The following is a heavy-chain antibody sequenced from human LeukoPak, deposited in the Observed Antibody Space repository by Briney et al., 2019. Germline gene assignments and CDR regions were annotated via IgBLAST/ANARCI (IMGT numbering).Heavy chain of an antibody. J-gene: IGHJ3*02. CDR2: IKQDGSEK. CDR3: ARGGLSVGAFDI. D-gene: IGHD5/OR15-5a*01. CDR1: GFTFSSYW. V-gene: IGHV3-7*03. Sequence: GGSLRLSCAAPGFTFSSYWMSWVRQAPGKGLEWVANIKQDGSEKYYVDSVKGRFTISRDNAKNSLYLQMNSLRAEDTAVYYCARGGLSVGAFDIWGQGTMVTVSS.